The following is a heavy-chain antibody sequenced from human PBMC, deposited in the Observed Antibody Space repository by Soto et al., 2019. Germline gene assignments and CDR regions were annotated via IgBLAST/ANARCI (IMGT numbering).Heavy chain of an antibody. CDR2: ISSSSSYI. V-gene: IGHV3-21*01. D-gene: IGHD3-10*01. J-gene: IGHJ5*02. CDR1: GFTFSSYS. CDR3: ASDTTLWGSGRYGP. Sequence: PGGSLRLSCAASGFTFSSYSMNWVRQAPGKGLEWVSSISSSSSYIYYADSVKGRFTISRDNAKNSLYLQMNSLRAEDTAVYYCASDTTLWGSGRYGPWPQATLVTV.